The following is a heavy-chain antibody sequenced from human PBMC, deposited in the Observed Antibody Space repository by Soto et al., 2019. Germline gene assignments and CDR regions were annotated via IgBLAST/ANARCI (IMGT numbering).Heavy chain of an antibody. V-gene: IGHV4-59*01. J-gene: IGHJ5*01. D-gene: IGHD2-15*01. CDR3: ARVVGKNFFVS. CDR2: IYYTGST. Sequence: SVTLSLTCAVSGGSLSGYYWSWLRQPPGKGLEWIGYIYYTGSTYYNPSLKSRVTISLDTSRNQFSLKLTSVTAAYTAVYYCARVVGKNFFVSWGQGTLVTVSS. CDR1: GGSLSGYY.